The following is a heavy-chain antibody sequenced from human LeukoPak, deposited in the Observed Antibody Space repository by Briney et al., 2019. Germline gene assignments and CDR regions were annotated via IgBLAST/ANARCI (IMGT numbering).Heavy chain of an antibody. Sequence: SETLSLTCTVSGGSISSSSYYWGWLRQPPGKGLEWIGSIYYSGTTYYNPSLNSRVTISVDTSKNQFSLKLSSVTAADTAVYYCARLGSADSYYFDYWGQGALVTVSS. D-gene: IGHD6-25*01. J-gene: IGHJ4*02. CDR3: ARLGSADSYYFDY. V-gene: IGHV4-39*01. CDR2: IYYSGTT. CDR1: GGSISSSSYY.